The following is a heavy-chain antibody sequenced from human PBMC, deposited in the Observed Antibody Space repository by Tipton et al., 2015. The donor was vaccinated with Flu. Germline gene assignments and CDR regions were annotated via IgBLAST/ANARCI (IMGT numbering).Heavy chain of an antibody. CDR3: ARFSVRGESDY. CDR2: IYTSGST. Sequence: TLSLTCTVSGDSMRSYYWSWIRQPAGKGLEWIGRIYTSGSTYYNPSLKSRVSMSIDTSKDQFSLKLSSVTAADTAVYYCARFSVRGESDYWGQGTLVTVSS. D-gene: IGHD3-10*01. V-gene: IGHV4-4*07. CDR1: GDSMRSYY. J-gene: IGHJ4*02.